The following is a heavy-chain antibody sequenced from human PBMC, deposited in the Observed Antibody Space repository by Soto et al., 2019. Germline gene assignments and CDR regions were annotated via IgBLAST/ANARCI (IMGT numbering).Heavy chain of an antibody. J-gene: IGHJ4*02. CDR1: GGSVSSGSYY. CDR2: IYYSGST. CDR3: ARGRPIFGALDY. Sequence: SETLSLTCTVSGGSVSSGSYYWSWIRQPPGKGLEWIGYIYYSGSTNYNPSLKSRVTISVDTSKNQFSLKLSSVTAADTAVYYCARGRPIFGALDYWGQGTLVTVSS. V-gene: IGHV4-61*01. D-gene: IGHD3-3*01.